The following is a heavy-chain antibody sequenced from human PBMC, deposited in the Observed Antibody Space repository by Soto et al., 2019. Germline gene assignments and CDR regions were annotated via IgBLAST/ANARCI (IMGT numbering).Heavy chain of an antibody. Sequence: QVQVVQSGAEVKKPGSSVKVSCKASGGTFSSHTIDWVRQAPGQGLEWMGRIIPILDIPNYAQTFQGRVTITADKSTSTAYLEVSSLRSEDTVVYYCARGGYCPDTTCYRPSDIWGQGTMVTVSS. V-gene: IGHV1-69*02. CDR2: IIPILDIP. CDR3: ARGGYCPDTTCYRPSDI. J-gene: IGHJ3*02. CDR1: GGTFSSHT. D-gene: IGHD2-2*01.